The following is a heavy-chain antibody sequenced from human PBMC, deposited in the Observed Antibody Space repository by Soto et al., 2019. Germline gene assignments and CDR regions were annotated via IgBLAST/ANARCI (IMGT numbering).Heavy chain of an antibody. Sequence: QVQLVESGGGVVQPGRSLRLSCAASGFTFSNNAMDWVRQAPGKGLEWVAVISYDGSNKYIAESVKGRFTISRDNSKNTLFLQMNSLRAENTAIYYWARGTTTYAFSAMDVWGQGTTVTVSS. J-gene: IGHJ6*02. CDR2: ISYDGSNK. V-gene: IGHV3-30-3*01. CDR1: GFTFSNNA. D-gene: IGHD1-1*01. CDR3: ARGTTTYAFSAMDV.